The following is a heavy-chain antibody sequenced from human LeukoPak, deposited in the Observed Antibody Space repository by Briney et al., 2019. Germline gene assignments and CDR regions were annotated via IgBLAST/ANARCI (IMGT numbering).Heavy chain of an antibody. CDR1: GFTFSSYS. CDR2: ISSSSSYI. J-gene: IGHJ4*02. CDR3: ASLLSSTTGTMVR. D-gene: IGHD1-1*01. Sequence: GGSLRLSCAASGFTFSSYSMNWVRQAPGKGLEWVSSISSSSSYIYYADSVKGRFTISRDNAKNSLYLQMNSLRAEDTAVYYCASLLSSTTGTMVRWGQGTLVTVSS. V-gene: IGHV3-21*01.